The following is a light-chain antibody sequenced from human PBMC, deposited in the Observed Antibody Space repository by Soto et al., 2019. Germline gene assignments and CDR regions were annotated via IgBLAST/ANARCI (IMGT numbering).Light chain of an antibody. CDR2: DAS. V-gene: IGKV3-11*01. CDR3: QQRSNWPPYT. J-gene: IGKJ2*01. Sequence: EIVLTQSPATLSLSPGERATLSCRASQSVSSYLAWYQQNPGQAPRLLIYDASNRATGIPARFSGSGSGTDFTLTISSLEPEDFAVYYCQQRSNWPPYTFGQGTKLAIK. CDR1: QSVSSY.